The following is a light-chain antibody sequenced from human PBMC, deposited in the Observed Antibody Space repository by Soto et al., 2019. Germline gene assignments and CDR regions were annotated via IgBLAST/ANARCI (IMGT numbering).Light chain of an antibody. Sequence: QSALTQPASVSGSPGQSITIFCTGTSSDVGSYNYVSWYQQHPGRAPKLMIYDVSSRPSGVSNRFSGSKSGNTASLTISGLQAEDEADYYCAAWDDSLNGRVFGTGTKVTVL. V-gene: IGLV2-14*03. CDR1: SSDVGSYNY. CDR2: DVS. J-gene: IGLJ1*01. CDR3: AAWDDSLNGRV.